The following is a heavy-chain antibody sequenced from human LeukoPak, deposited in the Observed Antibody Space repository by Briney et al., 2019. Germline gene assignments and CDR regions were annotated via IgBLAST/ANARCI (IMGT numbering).Heavy chain of an antibody. D-gene: IGHD3-22*01. J-gene: IGHJ1*01. CDR2: ISYDGSNK. Sequence: PGGSLRLSCAASGFTFSSYEMNWVRQAPGKGLEWVAVISYDGSNKYYADSVKGRFTISRDNSKNTLYLQMNSLRAEDTAVYYCAKDYSYYDSSGYLIAEYFQHWGQGTLVTVSS. V-gene: IGHV3-30*18. CDR3: AKDYSYYDSSGYLIAEYFQH. CDR1: GFTFSSYE.